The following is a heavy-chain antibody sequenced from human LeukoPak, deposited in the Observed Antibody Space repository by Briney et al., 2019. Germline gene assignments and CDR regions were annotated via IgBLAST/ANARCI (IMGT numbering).Heavy chain of an antibody. J-gene: IGHJ5*02. CDR1: GFTFSSYG. CDR2: TSGSGGST. D-gene: IGHD3-3*01. V-gene: IGHV3-23*01. CDR3: AKGHNNDFWSDNCFDP. Sequence: GGSVRLSCAASGFTFSSYGMSWVRQAPGKGLEWFSATSGSGGSTYYADTVKGRFTISRDNSKNTLYLQMNGLRAEDTAVYYCAKGHNNDFWSDNCFDPWGQGNLVTVSP.